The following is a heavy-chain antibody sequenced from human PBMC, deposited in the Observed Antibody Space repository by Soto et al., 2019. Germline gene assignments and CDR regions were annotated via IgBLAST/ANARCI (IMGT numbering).Heavy chain of an antibody. CDR3: ARVRGRWLQLTLDY. J-gene: IGHJ4*02. V-gene: IGHV3-7*01. CDR2: IKQDGSEK. D-gene: IGHD5-12*01. Sequence: GGSLRLSCAASGFTFSSYWMSWVRQAPGRGLEWVANIKQDGSEKYYVDSVKGRFTISRDNAKNSLYLQMNSLRAEDTAVYYCARVRGRWLQLTLDYWGQGTLVTVSS. CDR1: GFTFSSYW.